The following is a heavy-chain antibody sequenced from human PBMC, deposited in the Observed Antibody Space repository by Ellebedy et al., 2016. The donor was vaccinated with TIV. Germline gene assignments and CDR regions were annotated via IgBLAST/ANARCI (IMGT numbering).Heavy chain of an antibody. CDR2: INSDGSST. Sequence: PGGSLRLSCAASGFIFSNAWMHWVRQAPGKGLVWVSRINSDGSSTSYADSVKGRFTISRDNAKNTLYLQMNSLRAEDTAVYYCAREDYDGFDYWGQGTLVTVSS. D-gene: IGHD3-22*01. J-gene: IGHJ4*02. V-gene: IGHV3-74*01. CDR3: AREDYDGFDY. CDR1: GFIFSNAW.